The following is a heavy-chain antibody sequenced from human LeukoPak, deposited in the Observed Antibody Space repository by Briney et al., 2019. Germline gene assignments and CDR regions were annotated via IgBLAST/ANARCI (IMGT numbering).Heavy chain of an antibody. J-gene: IGHJ4*02. Sequence: PSETLSLTCTVSGGSISSYYWSWIRQPAGEGLEWIGHIYSTGSTNYNPSLKSRVTLSVDRSKNQFSLRLNSVTAADTAVYYCARDVAYYYDSSGYHGSFDYWGQGTLVTVSS. CDR2: IYSTGST. V-gene: IGHV4-4*07. D-gene: IGHD3-22*01. CDR1: GGSISSYY. CDR3: ARDVAYYYDSSGYHGSFDY.